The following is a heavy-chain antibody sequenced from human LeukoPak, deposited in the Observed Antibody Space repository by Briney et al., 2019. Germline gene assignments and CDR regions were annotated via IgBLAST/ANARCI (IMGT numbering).Heavy chain of an antibody. CDR1: GFMFSRYW. CDR3: ATSQRVVVPAVFVDY. V-gene: IGHV3-7*01. J-gene: IGHJ4*02. Sequence: AGYLRLSCAASGFMFSRYWMSWVRQAPGKGLEWVGNIKRDESEKYYVDSVKGRFTISRDNAKNSLYLQMNSLRDGNTAVYYCATSQRVVVPAVFVDYWGQGTLVTVSA. D-gene: IGHD2-2*01. CDR2: IKRDESEK.